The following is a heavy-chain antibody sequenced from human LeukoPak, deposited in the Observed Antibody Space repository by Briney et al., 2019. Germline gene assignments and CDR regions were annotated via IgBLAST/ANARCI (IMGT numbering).Heavy chain of an antibody. D-gene: IGHD3-22*01. Sequence: PSETLSLTCSVSVSSIISSSDCWGWIRQPPGKGLEWIGSIYYSGRTYYNLSLKSRVTMSVDTSKNQFSLKLSSVTAADTAVYYFAIYRKFYSDSSGYCNYFDYWGQGTLVTVSS. CDR3: AIYRKFYSDSSGYCNYFDY. CDR2: IYYSGRT. J-gene: IGHJ4*02. CDR1: VSSIISSSDC. V-gene: IGHV4-39*01.